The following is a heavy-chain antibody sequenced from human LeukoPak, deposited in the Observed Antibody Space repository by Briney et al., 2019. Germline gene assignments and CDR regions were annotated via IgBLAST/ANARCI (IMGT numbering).Heavy chain of an antibody. CDR3: SKWGDYDVLTGYYDSDF. Sequence: GGSLRLSCAASGFTFNNYAMSWVRQAPGKGLEWVSAILGSGRSAYYADSVKGRFTISRDNSKNSLFLQMSSLRAEDTALYYCSKWGDYDVLTGYYDSDFWGQGTLVTVSA. CDR1: GFTFNNYA. D-gene: IGHD3-9*01. V-gene: IGHV3-23*01. J-gene: IGHJ4*02. CDR2: ILGSGRSA.